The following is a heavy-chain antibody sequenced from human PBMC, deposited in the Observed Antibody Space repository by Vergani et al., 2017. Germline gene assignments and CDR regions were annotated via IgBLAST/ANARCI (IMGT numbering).Heavy chain of an antibody. CDR2: IWYDGSNK. V-gene: IGHV3-33*01. D-gene: IGHD5-18*01. CDR1: GCTFSSYC. CDR3: ARCPSGTAMAADSYYMDV. Sequence: QVQLVESGGGVVQPGRSLRLSCAASGCTFSSYCMHWVRQAPGKGLEWVAVIWYDGSNKYYADSVKGRFTISRDNSKNTLYLQMNSLRAEDTAVYYCARCPSGTAMAADSYYMDVWGKGTTVTVSS. J-gene: IGHJ6*03.